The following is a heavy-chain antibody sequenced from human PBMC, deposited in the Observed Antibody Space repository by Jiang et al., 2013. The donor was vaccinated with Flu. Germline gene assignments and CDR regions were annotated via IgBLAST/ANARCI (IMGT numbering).Heavy chain of an antibody. V-gene: IGHV3-30*18. CDR2: ISYDGSNK. Sequence: PGRSLRLSCAASGFTFSSYGMHWVRQAPGKGLEWVAVISYDGSNKYYADSVKGRFTISRDNSKNTLYLQMNSLRAEDTAVYYCAKGPTYYDFWSGYYIDYWGQGTLVTVSS. J-gene: IGHJ4*02. D-gene: IGHD3-3*01. CDR3: AKGPTYYDFWSGYYIDY. CDR1: GFTFSSYG.